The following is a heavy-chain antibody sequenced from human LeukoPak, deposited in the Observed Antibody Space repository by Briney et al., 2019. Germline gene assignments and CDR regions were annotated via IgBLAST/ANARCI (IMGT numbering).Heavy chain of an antibody. J-gene: IGHJ1*01. CDR2: ISWNSGSI. CDR1: GFTFDDYA. CDR3: ARDSLNGDYEQYFQH. Sequence: GGSLRLSCAASGFTFDDYAMHWVRQAPGKGLEWVSGISWNSGSIGYADSVKGRFTISRDNAKNSLYLQMNSLRAEDTAVYYCARDSLNGDYEQYFQHWGQGTLVTVSS. D-gene: IGHD4-17*01. V-gene: IGHV3-9*01.